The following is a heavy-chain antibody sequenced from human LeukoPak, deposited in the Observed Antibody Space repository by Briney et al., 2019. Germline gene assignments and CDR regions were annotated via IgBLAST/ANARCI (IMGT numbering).Heavy chain of an antibody. J-gene: IGHJ4*02. V-gene: IGHV1-18*01. CDR2: IRAYNGNT. Sequence: GASVKVSCKASGYTFTRYGMSWVGQAPGQGSEWMGWIRAYNGNTNYAQKLQGRVTITTDTSTSTAYMELRSLRSDDTAVYYCARSRGSSGALKYWGQGTLVTVSS. CDR3: ARSRGSSGALKY. D-gene: IGHD3-22*01. CDR1: GYTFTRYG.